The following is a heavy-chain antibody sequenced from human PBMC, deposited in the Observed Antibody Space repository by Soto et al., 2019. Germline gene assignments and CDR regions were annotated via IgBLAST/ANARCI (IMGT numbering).Heavy chain of an antibody. J-gene: IGHJ4*02. CDR2: IDPSDSYT. Sequence: GESLKISCKGSGYSFTSYWISWVRQMPGKGLEWMGRIDPSDSYTNYSPSFQGHVTISADKSISTAYLQWSSLKASDTAMYYCESVRGSSGYDYGHWGQGTLVTVSS. CDR3: ESVRGSSGYDYGH. V-gene: IGHV5-10-1*01. CDR1: GYSFTSYW. D-gene: IGHD5-12*01.